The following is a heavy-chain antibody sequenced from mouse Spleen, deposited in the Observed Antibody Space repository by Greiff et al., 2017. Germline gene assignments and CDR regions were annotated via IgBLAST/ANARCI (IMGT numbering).Heavy chain of an antibody. D-gene: IGHD4-1*01. CDR1: GFSLTSYG. CDR2: IWRGGST. V-gene: IGHV2-5*01. CDR3: AKKTELGRDYAMDY. Sequence: VHLVESGPGLVQPSQSLSITCTVSGFSLTSYGVHWVRQSPGKGLEWLGVIWRGGSTDYNAAFMSRLSITKDNSKSQVFFKMNSLQADDTAIYYCAKKTELGRDYAMDYWGQGTSVTVSS. J-gene: IGHJ4*01.